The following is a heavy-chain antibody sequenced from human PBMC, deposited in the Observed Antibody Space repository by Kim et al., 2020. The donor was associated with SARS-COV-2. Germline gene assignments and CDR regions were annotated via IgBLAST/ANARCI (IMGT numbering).Heavy chain of an antibody. CDR2: INTNTGNP. CDR3: ARDDSYSSSWYEWGRECWFDP. CDR1: GYTFTSYA. Sequence: ASVKVSCKASGYTFTSYAMNWVRQAPGQGLEWMGWINTNTGNPTYAQGFTGRFVFSLDTSVSTAYLQISSLKAEDTAVYYCARDDSYSSSWYEWGRECWFDPWGQGTLVTVSS. D-gene: IGHD6-13*01. J-gene: IGHJ5*02. V-gene: IGHV7-4-1*02.